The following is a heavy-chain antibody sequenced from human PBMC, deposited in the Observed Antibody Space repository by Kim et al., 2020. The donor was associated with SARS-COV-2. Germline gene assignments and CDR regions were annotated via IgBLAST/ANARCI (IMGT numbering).Heavy chain of an antibody. Sequence: GFSLNSRDTCLCWIRQPPGKALEWLARIDWDGDKYYNTSLNTRLTISKDTSKNQVVLTVTNVNPADTATYYCARITTTMSPFDSWGQGTLAT. CDR1: GFSLNSRDTC. D-gene: IGHD3-10*02. CDR3: ARITTTMSPFDS. J-gene: IGHJ5*01. CDR2: IDWDGDK. V-gene: IGHV2-70*11.